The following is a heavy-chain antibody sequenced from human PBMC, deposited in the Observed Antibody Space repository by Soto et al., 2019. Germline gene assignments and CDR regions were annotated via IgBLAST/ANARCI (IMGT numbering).Heavy chain of an antibody. D-gene: IGHD3-9*01. J-gene: IGHJ6*02. Sequence: PSETLSLTCTVSGGSISSGGYYWSWIRQHPGKGLEWIGYIYYSGSTYYNPSLKSRVTISVDTSKNQFSLKLSSVTAADTAVYYCARRTGSKRYYYYYGMDVWGQGTTVTVSS. CDR3: ARRTGSKRYYYYYGMDV. CDR1: GGSISSGGYY. V-gene: IGHV4-31*03. CDR2: IYYSGST.